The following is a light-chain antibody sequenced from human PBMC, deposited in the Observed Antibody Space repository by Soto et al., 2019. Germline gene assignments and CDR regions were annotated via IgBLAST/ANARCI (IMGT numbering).Light chain of an antibody. V-gene: IGKV3-15*01. CDR1: QSVSSN. Sequence: EIVMTQSPATLSVSPGERATLSCRASQSVSSNLAWYQQKPGQAPRLLIYGASTRATGIPARVSGSGSGTEVPLTIRSLQSEDFAVYYCQQYNNWPLTFGGGTKVEIK. CDR2: GAS. CDR3: QQYNNWPLT. J-gene: IGKJ4*01.